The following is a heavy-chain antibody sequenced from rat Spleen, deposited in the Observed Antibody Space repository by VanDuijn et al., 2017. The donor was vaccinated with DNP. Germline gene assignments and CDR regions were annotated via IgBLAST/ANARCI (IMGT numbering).Heavy chain of an antibody. CDR2: ISYDGGVT. CDR1: GFIFSSFP. Sequence: EVQLVESGGGLVQPGRSMKLSCVASGFIFSSFPMAWVRQAPTKGLEWVAYISYDGGVTYNGDSVKGRFTISRDIAKNTLYLQMNSLRSEDTATYFCAIYFYSGDNWFGYWGQGTLVTVSS. CDR3: AIYFYSGDNWFGY. V-gene: IGHV5-46*01. J-gene: IGHJ3*01. D-gene: IGHD1-1*01.